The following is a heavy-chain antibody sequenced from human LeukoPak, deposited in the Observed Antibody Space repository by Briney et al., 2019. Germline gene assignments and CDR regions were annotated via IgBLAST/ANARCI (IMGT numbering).Heavy chain of an antibody. CDR2: MNPDSGNT. J-gene: IGHJ5*02. D-gene: IGHD4-17*01. V-gene: IGHV1-8*01. Sequence: ASVKVSCKASGYTFTIYDINWVRQAAGQGLEWMGWMNPDSGNTDFAQKFQGRVTMTRNTSISTAYMELSSLTSEDTAVYYCSVHLPGDYLDPWGQGTLVTVSS. CDR3: SVHLPGDYLDP. CDR1: GYTFTIYD.